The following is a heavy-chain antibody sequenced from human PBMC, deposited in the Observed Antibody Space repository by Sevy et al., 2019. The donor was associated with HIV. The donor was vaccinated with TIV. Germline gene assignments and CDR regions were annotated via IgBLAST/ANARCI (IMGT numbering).Heavy chain of an antibody. D-gene: IGHD3-22*01. CDR3: AKVTYYYDSRRYPNYYFDY. V-gene: IGHV4-59*13. CDR2: IYNNGNT. CDR1: GGSITSYY. J-gene: IGHJ4*02. Sequence: SETLSLTCTVSGGSITSYYWSWIRQPPGNGLEWIGHIYNNGNTNYNPSLRSRVTISVDRSKNQFSLKLSSVTAADTAVYYCAKVTYYYDSRRYPNYYFDYWGQGTLVTVSS.